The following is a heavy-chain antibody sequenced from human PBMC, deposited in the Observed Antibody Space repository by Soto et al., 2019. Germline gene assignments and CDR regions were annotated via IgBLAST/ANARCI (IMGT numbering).Heavy chain of an antibody. Sequence: PVGSLRLSCSASGFTFSTYAVNWVRQAPGKGLEWVSVIVGSTGDTYYADSVKGRFTVSRDNSRDTLYLQMNSLRPDDRAVYYCARAGHISGWYFWYWGQGTPVTVSS. CDR3: ARAGHISGWYFWY. D-gene: IGHD6-19*01. CDR2: IVGSTGDT. CDR1: GFTFSTYA. V-gene: IGHV3-23*01. J-gene: IGHJ1*01.